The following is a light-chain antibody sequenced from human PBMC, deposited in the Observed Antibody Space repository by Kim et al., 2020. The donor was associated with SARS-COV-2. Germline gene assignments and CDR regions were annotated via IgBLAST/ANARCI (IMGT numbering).Light chain of an antibody. CDR1: INDVGNAG. V-gene: IGLV10-54*01. CDR3: SAWDSSLSAWV. Sequence: RQHAALTCTGTINDVGNAGATCLQQHHSHPPKLLSSRNNNRPSGISERFSASRSGDPGSLSLTGLQPEDVADYYRSAWDSSLSAWVFGGGTKLTVL. J-gene: IGLJ3*02. CDR2: RNN.